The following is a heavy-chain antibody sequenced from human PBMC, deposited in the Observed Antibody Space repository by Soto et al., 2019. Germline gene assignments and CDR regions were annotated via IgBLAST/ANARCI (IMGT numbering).Heavy chain of an antibody. D-gene: IGHD6-25*01. CDR2: IYYSGST. V-gene: IGHV4-31*03. Sequence: SETLSLPCTVSGGSIGSGGYYWSWIRQHPGKGLEWIGYIYYSGSTYYNPSLKSRDTISVDTSKNQFSLNLSSVTAADTAVYYCARVSGRSFPADHWGQGTLVTVSS. CDR3: ARVSGRSFPADH. CDR1: GGSIGSGGYY. J-gene: IGHJ4*02.